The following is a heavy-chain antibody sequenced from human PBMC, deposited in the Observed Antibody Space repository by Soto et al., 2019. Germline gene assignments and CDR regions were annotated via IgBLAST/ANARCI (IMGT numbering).Heavy chain of an antibody. Sequence: QVQLQESGPGQVKPSETLSLTCTVSGDSIRNYFWSWIRQPAGKGLEWIGRIYTSGSSNYNPSLKSRLTMSLDTSKNQVSLNLRAVTAADTAVYYCARDPGTSMMENYYNGMDVWGRGTTVIVSS. CDR1: GDSIRNYF. CDR3: ARDPGTSMMENYYNGMDV. V-gene: IGHV4-4*07. CDR2: IYTSGSS. D-gene: IGHD3-22*01. J-gene: IGHJ6*02.